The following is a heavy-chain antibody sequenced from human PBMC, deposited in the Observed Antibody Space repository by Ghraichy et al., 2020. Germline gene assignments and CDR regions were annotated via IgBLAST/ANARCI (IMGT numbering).Heavy chain of an antibody. CDR1: GGSISSGGYY. D-gene: IGHD1-26*01. CDR3: AREVRPTEVGAKRPTIYYFDY. V-gene: IGHV4-31*03. Sequence: SETLSLTCTVSGGSISSGGYYWSWIRQHPGKGLEWIGYIYYSGSTYYNPSLKSRVTISVDTSKNQFSLKLSSVTAADTAVYYCAREVRPTEVGAKRPTIYYFDYWGQGTLVTVSS. J-gene: IGHJ4*02. CDR2: IYYSGST.